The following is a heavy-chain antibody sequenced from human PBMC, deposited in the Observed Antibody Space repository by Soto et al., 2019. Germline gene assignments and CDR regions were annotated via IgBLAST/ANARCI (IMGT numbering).Heavy chain of an antibody. V-gene: IGHV3-30-3*01. CDR2: MSYDGNNK. Sequence: GGSLRLSCAVSGFTFSNYALHWVRQAPGKGLEWVAVMSYDGNNKYNADSVKGRFTISRDNSKNTLYLQMDSLTIEDTAVYYCARDRSFRWLGNYFDYWGQGTLVTVSS. CDR1: GFTFSNYA. D-gene: IGHD6-19*01. J-gene: IGHJ4*02. CDR3: ARDRSFRWLGNYFDY.